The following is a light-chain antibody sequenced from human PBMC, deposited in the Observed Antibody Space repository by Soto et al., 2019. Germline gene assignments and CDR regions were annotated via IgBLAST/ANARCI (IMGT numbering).Light chain of an antibody. Sequence: QSALTQPTSVSGSPGQSITISCTGTSSDVGAYNYVSWYQHHPGKAPKLMIYDVYDRPSGVSYRFSGSKSGNTASLTISGLQGEDEADYYCSSYTISRTYIFGTGTKLTV. V-gene: IGLV2-14*01. J-gene: IGLJ1*01. CDR3: SSYTISRTYI. CDR1: SSDVGAYNY. CDR2: DVY.